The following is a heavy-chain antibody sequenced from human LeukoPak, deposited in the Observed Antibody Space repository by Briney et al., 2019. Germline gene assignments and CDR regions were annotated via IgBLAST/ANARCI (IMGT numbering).Heavy chain of an antibody. CDR3: ARDLGYSYGLDV. Sequence: AAAVKVSCKASGYTFTSYGISWVRQAPGQGLEWMGWISAYNGNKNYAQKLQGRFTMTTDTSTNTAYMELRSLRSDDTAVYYCARDLGYSYGLDVWGQGTTVTVSS. CDR1: GYTFTSYG. D-gene: IGHD5-18*01. J-gene: IGHJ6*02. CDR2: ISAYNGNK. V-gene: IGHV1-18*01.